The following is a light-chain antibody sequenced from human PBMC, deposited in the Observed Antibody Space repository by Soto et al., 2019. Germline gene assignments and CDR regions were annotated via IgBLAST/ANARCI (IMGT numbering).Light chain of an antibody. Sequence: DIQMTQSPSSLSASVGDRVTITCRASQSISINLSWYQQKPAKAPQLLIYAASSLQSGVPSRFSGGGARTDFTITITSLPPEDFAFYYCQQSSSPLYTFGQGTNLEIK. CDR1: QSISIN. J-gene: IGKJ2*01. CDR3: QQSSSPLYT. V-gene: IGKV1-39*01. CDR2: AAS.